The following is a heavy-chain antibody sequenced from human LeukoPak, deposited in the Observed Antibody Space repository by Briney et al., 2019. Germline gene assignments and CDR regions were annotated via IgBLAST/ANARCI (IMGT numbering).Heavy chain of an antibody. CDR1: GFTFSSYS. CDR3: AKDLDTAMVHVIDY. D-gene: IGHD5-18*01. Sequence: GGSLRLSCAASGFTFSSYSMNWVRQAPGKGLEWVSAISGSGGSTYYADSVKGRFTISRDNSKNTLYLQMNSLRAEDTAVYYCAKDLDTAMVHVIDYWGQGTLVTVSS. J-gene: IGHJ4*02. CDR2: ISGSGGST. V-gene: IGHV3-23*01.